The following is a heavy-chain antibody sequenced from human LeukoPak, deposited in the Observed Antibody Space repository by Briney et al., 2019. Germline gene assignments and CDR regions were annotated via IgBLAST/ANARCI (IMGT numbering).Heavy chain of an antibody. CDR2: IYYSGIT. CDR1: GGSISIGGYY. V-gene: IGHV4-31*03. D-gene: IGHD3-10*01. J-gene: IGHJ4*02. CDR3: ARVTSGEFADY. Sequence: PSQTLSLTCTVSGGSISIGGYYWSWIRQHPGKGLEWIGNIYYSGITYYNPSLKSRVTISVDTSKNQFSLYLSSVTAADTAVYYCARVTSGEFADYWGQGTLVTVSS.